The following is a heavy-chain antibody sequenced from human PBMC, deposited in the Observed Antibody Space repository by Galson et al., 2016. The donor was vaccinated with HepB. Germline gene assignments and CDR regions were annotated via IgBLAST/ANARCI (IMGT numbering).Heavy chain of an antibody. Sequence: SVKVSCKASGYTFTSYGFSWVRQAPGQGLEWMGWISAYSGNTNYAQKVQGRVTMTTDTSTSTAYMELRSLRSDDTAVYYCARDTYCTSTSSCYLPDAFDIWGLGTMVTVSS. J-gene: IGHJ3*02. D-gene: IGHD2-2*01. CDR2: ISAYSGNT. V-gene: IGHV1-18*04. CDR1: GYTFTSYG. CDR3: ARDTYCTSTSSCYLPDAFDI.